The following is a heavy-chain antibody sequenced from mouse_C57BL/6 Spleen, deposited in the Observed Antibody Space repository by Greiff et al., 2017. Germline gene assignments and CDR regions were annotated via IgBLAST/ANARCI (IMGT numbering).Heavy chain of an antibody. V-gene: IGHV1-39*01. CDR2: INPNYGTT. CDR1: GYSFTDYN. Sequence: VQLQQSGPELVKPGASVKISCKASGYSFTDYNMNWVKQSNGKSLEWIGVINPNYGTTSYNQKFKGKATLTVDQSSSTAYLQRNSLTSEDAAVYYCAYYGNYWFAYWGQGTLVTVSA. J-gene: IGHJ3*01. CDR3: AYYGNYWFAY. D-gene: IGHD2-1*01.